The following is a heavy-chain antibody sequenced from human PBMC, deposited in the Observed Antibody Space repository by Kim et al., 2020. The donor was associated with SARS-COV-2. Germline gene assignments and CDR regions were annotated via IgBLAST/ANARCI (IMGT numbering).Heavy chain of an antibody. CDR1: GFTFDDYA. CDR2: ISWNSGSI. Sequence: GGSLRLSCAASGFTFDDYAMHWVRQAPGKGLEWVSGISWNSGSIGYADSVKGRFTISRDNAKNSLYLQMNSLRAEDTALYYCAKAGYSSGLPDYWGQGTLVTSPQ. D-gene: IGHD6-19*01. CDR3: AKAGYSSGLPDY. J-gene: IGHJ4*02. V-gene: IGHV3-9*01.